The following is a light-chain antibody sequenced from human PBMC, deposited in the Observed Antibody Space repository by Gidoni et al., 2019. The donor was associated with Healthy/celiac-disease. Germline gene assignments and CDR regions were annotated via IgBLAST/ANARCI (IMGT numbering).Light chain of an antibody. CDR3: SSYTSSSTRV. J-gene: IGLJ2*01. Sequence: QSALTQPASASGSPGQSITISCTGTSSDVGGYNYVSWYQQHPGKAPKLMIYDVSNRPSGVSNRFSGSKSGNTASLTISGLQAEDEADYYCSSYTSSSTRVFGGGTKLTVX. V-gene: IGLV2-14*01. CDR2: DVS. CDR1: SSDVGGYNY.